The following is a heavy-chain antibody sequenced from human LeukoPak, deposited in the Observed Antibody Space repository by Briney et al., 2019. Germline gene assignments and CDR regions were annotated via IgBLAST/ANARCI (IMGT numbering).Heavy chain of an antibody. CDR3: VREGAYSTSSPAGY. Sequence: GGSLRLSCAASGFTFSSYWMSWVRQAPGKRLEWVANINQDGSEKYYVVSVKGRFIISRDNARNSLFLQMNILTAEDTAIYYCVREGAYSTSSPAGYWGQGTLVSVSS. CDR2: INQDGSEK. V-gene: IGHV3-7*01. CDR1: GFTFSSYW. J-gene: IGHJ4*02. D-gene: IGHD6-6*01.